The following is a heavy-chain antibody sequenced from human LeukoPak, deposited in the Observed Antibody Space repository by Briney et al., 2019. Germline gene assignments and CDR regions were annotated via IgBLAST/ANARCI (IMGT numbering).Heavy chain of an antibody. CDR1: GGSISSYY. D-gene: IGHD2/OR15-2a*01. CDR3: ARSSAFLREGFDY. Sequence: SETLSLTCTVSGGSISSYYWSWIRQPPGKGLEWIGYIYYSGSTYYNPSLKSRVTISVDTSRNQFSLKLSSVTAADTAVYYCARSSAFLREGFDYWGQGTLVTVSS. J-gene: IGHJ4*02. CDR2: IYYSGST. V-gene: IGHV4-59*08.